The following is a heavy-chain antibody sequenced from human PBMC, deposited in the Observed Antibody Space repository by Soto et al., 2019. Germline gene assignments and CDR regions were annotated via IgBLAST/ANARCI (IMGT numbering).Heavy chain of an antibody. D-gene: IGHD3-22*01. J-gene: IGHJ5*02. CDR1: GFTFSNYG. V-gene: IGHV3-30*18. Sequence: GGSLRLSCAASGFTFSNYGMHWVRQAPGRGLEWVAIISFDGNNKYYSDSVKGRFTISRDNSKNMVFLQMNSLRPEDTAVYYCVKPKEHFYDSSPGETWGQGTPVTVSS. CDR2: ISFDGNNK. CDR3: VKPKEHFYDSSPGET.